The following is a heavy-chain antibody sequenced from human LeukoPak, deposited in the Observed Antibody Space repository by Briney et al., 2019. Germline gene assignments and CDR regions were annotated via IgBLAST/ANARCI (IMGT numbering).Heavy chain of an antibody. V-gene: IGHV5-51*01. CDR3: ASRLIGYSYGYFDY. CDR2: TYPGGSDS. CDR1: GCSLTDYW. Sequence: GESLKISCKGSGCSLTDYWIGSVRQMPGKGLEWMGITYPGGSDSRYSPSFQGQVTISADKSISTAYLQWSSVKASYSGMYNCASRLIGYSYGYFDYWGQGTLVTVSS. J-gene: IGHJ4*02. D-gene: IGHD5-18*01.